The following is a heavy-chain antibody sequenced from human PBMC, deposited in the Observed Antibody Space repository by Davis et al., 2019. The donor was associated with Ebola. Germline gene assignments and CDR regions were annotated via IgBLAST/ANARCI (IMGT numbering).Heavy chain of an antibody. CDR1: GDSISSSNW. CDR3: ARVNGDFYSYGMDV. V-gene: IGHV4-4*02. CDR2: INHGGST. D-gene: IGHD2-8*01. J-gene: IGHJ6*02. Sequence: SETLSLTCAVSGDSISSSNWWSWVRQPPGKGLEWIGEINHGGSTKYNPSLRSRVTISVDTSKNQFFLKVSSVTAADTAVYYCARVNGDFYSYGMDVWGQGTTVTVSS.